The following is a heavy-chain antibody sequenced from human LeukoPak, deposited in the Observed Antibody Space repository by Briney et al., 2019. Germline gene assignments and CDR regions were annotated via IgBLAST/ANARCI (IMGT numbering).Heavy chain of an antibody. J-gene: IGHJ4*02. CDR1: GYTFTGYY. Sequence: ASVKVSCKASGYTFTGYYMHWVRQAPGQGLEWMGWINPNSGGTNYAQKFQGRVTMTRDTSISTAYMELSRLRSDDTAVYYCARDNGYSGSYYPFGYWGXXTLVTVSS. CDR3: ARDNGYSGSYYPFGY. D-gene: IGHD1-26*01. V-gene: IGHV1-2*02. CDR2: INPNSGGT.